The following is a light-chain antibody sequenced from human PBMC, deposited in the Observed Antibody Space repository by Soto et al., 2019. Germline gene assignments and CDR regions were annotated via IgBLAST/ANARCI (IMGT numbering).Light chain of an antibody. Sequence: EIVLTQSPGTLSLSPGETATLSCRASQSVSSNNLAWYHQKPGQTPRLLIYGASSRATGIPDRFRGSGSGTDFTLTISRLEPEDFAVYYCQQYDNSITFGPGTRLEIE. CDR1: QSVSSNN. CDR2: GAS. CDR3: QQYDNSIT. V-gene: IGKV3-20*01. J-gene: IGKJ5*01.